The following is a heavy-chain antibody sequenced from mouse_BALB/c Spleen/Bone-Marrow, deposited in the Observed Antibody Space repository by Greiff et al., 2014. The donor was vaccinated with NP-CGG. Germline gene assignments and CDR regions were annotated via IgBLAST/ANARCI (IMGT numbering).Heavy chain of an antibody. CDR3: ARSRAMDY. CDR2: INPNNGNT. CDR1: GYTFTDYY. V-gene: IGHV1-26*01. Sequence: VQLQPSGPGLVKPGASVKMSCKASGYTFTDYYMKWVKQSHGKRLEWIGDINPNNGNTFYNQKFKGKASLTVDKSSTTAYMQLNSLTSEDSAVYYCARSRAMDYWGQGTSVTVSS. J-gene: IGHJ4*01.